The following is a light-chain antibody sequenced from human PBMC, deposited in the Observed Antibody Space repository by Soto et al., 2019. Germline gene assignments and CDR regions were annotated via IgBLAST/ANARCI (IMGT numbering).Light chain of an antibody. V-gene: IGKV3-20*01. CDR2: DAS. J-gene: IGKJ3*01. CDR1: QSVSSKL. CDR3: QQYSTSLRT. Sequence: EIVMTQSPGTLSLSPGERATLSCRASQSVSSKLLAWYQQKPGQAPRLLIYDASSRATGIPDRFSGSGSGTDFTLTISRLEPEDFAVYYCQQYSTSLRTFGPGTKVDIK.